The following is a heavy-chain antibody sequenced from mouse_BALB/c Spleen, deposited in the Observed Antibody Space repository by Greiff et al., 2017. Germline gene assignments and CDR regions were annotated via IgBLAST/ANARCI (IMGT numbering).Heavy chain of an antibody. D-gene: IGHD1-1*01. CDR1: GFSLTGYG. Sequence: VHLVESGPGLVAPSQSLSITCTVSGFSLTGYGVNWVRQPPGKGLEWLGMIWGDGSTDYNSALKSRLSISKDNSKSQVFLKMNSLQTDDTARYYCARDPPHYYGSSYAMDYWGQGTSVTVSS. CDR3: ARDPPHYYGSSYAMDY. CDR2: IWGDGST. V-gene: IGHV2-6-7*01. J-gene: IGHJ4*01.